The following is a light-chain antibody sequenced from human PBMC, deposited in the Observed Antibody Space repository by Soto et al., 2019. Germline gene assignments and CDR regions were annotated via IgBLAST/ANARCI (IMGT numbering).Light chain of an antibody. CDR1: SSDVGGYNF. CDR2: DVT. Sequence: QSALTQPPSASGSPGQSVTLSCTGASSDVGGYNFVSWYQQHPGKAPKLMIYDVTKRPSGVPDRFSGSKSGNTASLTVSGLQVDDEADYYCSSYAGSSIPVAFGGGTKLTVL. CDR3: SSYAGSSIPVA. V-gene: IGLV2-8*01. J-gene: IGLJ2*01.